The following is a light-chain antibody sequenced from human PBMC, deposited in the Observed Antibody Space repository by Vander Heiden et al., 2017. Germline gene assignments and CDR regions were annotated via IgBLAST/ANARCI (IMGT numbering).Light chain of an antibody. CDR1: GSDVGASSY. V-gene: IGLV2-14*03. Sequence: QSALTQPASVSGSPRQPITISCTGTGSDVGASSYVSWYQQHPGKAPNLIIYDVSNRPSGVSTRFSGSQSGNTAFLTISGLQAADEGDYYCSSYSTTSTVVFGGGTKLTVL. CDR3: SSYSTTSTVV. J-gene: IGLJ2*01. CDR2: DVS.